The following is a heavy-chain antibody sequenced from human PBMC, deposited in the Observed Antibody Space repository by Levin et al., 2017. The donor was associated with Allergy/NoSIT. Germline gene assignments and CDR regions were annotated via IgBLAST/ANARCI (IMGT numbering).Heavy chain of an antibody. CDR2: ISAGGSTI. D-gene: IGHD2-15*01. Sequence: PGGSLRLSCAASGFTFRSYSMNWVRQAPGKGLEWVSYISAGGSTIYDADSVKGRFTISRDNANNSLYLQMNSLRAEDTAIYYCAKGYYSGRGAFDSWGQGTMVTVSS. CDR3: AKGYYSGRGAFDS. J-gene: IGHJ3*02. CDR1: GFTFRSYS. V-gene: IGHV3-48*01.